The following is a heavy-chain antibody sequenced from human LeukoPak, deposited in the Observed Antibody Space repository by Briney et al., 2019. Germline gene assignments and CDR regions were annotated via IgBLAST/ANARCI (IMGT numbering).Heavy chain of an antibody. D-gene: IGHD6-13*01. Sequence: GGSLRLPCVASGFTFSSTTMGWVRQAPGRGLEWVSSITAIDGRTYHADSVRGRFTISRDNSKNTVYLQLNSLRAGDTAIYYCTKDRRGPAAGTWYFDSWGQGTLVPSPQ. CDR1: GFTFSSTT. CDR2: ITAIDGRT. J-gene: IGHJ4*02. V-gene: IGHV3-23*01. CDR3: TKDRRGPAAGTWYFDS.